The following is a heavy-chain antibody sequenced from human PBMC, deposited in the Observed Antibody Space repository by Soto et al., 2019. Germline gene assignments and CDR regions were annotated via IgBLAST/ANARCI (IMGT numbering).Heavy chain of an antibody. CDR2: IYYSGST. V-gene: IGHV4-61*01. CDR3: AREGGYSYGLYYYSGMDV. Sequence: PSETLSLTCTVSGGSVSSGSYYWSWIRQPPGKGLEWIGYIYYSGSTNYNPSLKSRVTISVDTSKNQFSLKLSSVTAADTAVYYCAREGGYSYGLYYYSGMDVCGQGPTVTVYS. J-gene: IGHJ6*02. CDR1: GGSVSSGSYY. D-gene: IGHD5-18*01.